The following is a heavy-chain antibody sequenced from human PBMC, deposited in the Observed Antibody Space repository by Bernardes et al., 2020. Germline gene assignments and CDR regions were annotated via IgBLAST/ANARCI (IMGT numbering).Heavy chain of an antibody. CDR1: GFSFRGSW. Sequence: VGSLILSCAASGFSFRGSWMSWVRQVPGKGLVWVSRIDHNGGNIRYADSVKGRFTISRDNAKNTLYLQMNSLRAEDTAVYYCARLNYALDYWGQGTLVTVSS. J-gene: IGHJ4*02. CDR2: IDHNGGNI. CDR3: ARLNYALDY. V-gene: IGHV3-74*01. D-gene: IGHD4-4*01.